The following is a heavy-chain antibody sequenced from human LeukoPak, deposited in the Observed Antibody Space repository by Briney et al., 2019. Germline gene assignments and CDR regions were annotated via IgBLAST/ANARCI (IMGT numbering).Heavy chain of an antibody. CDR2: IYHSGST. V-gene: IGHV4-30-2*01. J-gene: IGHJ6*02. CDR3: ARAWFGEFLYGMDV. Sequence: SETLSLTCAVSGGSISSGGYSWSWIRQPPGKGLEWIGYIYHSGSTYYNPSLKSRVTISVDRSKNQFSLKLSSVTAADTAVYYCARAWFGEFLYGMDVWGQGTTVTVSS. D-gene: IGHD3-10*01. CDR1: GGSISSGGYS.